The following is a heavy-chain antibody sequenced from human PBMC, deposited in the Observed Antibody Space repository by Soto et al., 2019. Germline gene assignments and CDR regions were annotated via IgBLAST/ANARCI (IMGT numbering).Heavy chain of an antibody. CDR1: GFTFSSYG. CDR3: AKGERRVLPYYFDY. V-gene: IGHV3-30*18. J-gene: IGHJ4*02. Sequence: QVQLVESGGGVVQPGRSLRLSCAASGFTFSSYGMHWVRQAPGKGLEWVAVISYDGSNKYYEDSVKGRFTISRDNSKDTLYLQMNSLRAEDTVVYYCAKGERRVLPYYFDYGGQGTLVTVS. CDR2: ISYDGSNK. D-gene: IGHD1-1*01.